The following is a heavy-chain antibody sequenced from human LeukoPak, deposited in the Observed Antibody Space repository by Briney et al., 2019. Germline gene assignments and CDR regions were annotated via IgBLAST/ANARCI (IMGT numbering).Heavy chain of an antibody. V-gene: IGHV3-43*02. CDR1: GFTFDDYA. CDR3: AKLHTLTYCGGDCSKRGGGDY. J-gene: IGHJ4*02. CDR2: ISGDGGST. D-gene: IGHD2-21*02. Sequence: GGSLRLSCAASGFTFDDYAMHWVRQAPGKGLEWVSLISGDGGSTYYAVSVKGRFTISRDNSKNSLYLQMNSLRTEDTALYYCAKLHTLTYCGGDCSKRGGGDYWGQGTLVTVSS.